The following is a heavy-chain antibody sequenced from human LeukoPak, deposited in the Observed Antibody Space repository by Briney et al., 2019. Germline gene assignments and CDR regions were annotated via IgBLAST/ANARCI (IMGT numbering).Heavy chain of an antibody. CDR3: ARDLGGNSFDY. CDR2: IYSGGST. CDR1: GFTVSTNY. D-gene: IGHD4-23*01. Sequence: GGSLRLSCAASGFTVSTNYMSWVRQAPGKGLEWVSVIYSGGSTYYADSVEGRFTISRDNSKNTLYLQMNSLRAEDTAMYYCARDLGGNSFDYWGQGTLVTVSS. V-gene: IGHV3-53*01. J-gene: IGHJ4*02.